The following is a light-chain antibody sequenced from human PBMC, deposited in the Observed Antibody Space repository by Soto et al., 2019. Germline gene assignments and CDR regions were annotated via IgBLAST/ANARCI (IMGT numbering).Light chain of an antibody. Sequence: QSVLTQPASVSGSPGQSITISCTGTSSGIGNYDLVSWYQQHPGKAPKLMIYEASKRPSGVSSRFSGSKSGNMASLTISALQAEDEADYYCCSYAGSNTHVFGTGTKVTVL. J-gene: IGLJ1*01. CDR2: EAS. CDR3: CSYAGSNTHV. V-gene: IGLV2-23*01. CDR1: SSGIGNYDL.